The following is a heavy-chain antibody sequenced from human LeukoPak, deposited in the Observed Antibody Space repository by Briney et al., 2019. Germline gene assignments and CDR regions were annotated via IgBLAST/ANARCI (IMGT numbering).Heavy chain of an antibody. Sequence: ASVKVSCKASGYTFTGYYMHWVRQAPGQGLEWMGWINPNSGGTNYAQKFQGRVTMTRDTSISTAYMELSRLRSDDTAVYYCARGTMIVVPSGFDIWGQGTMVTVSS. CDR1: GYTFTGYY. CDR2: INPNSGGT. J-gene: IGHJ3*02. D-gene: IGHD3-22*01. CDR3: ARGTMIVVPSGFDI. V-gene: IGHV1-2*02.